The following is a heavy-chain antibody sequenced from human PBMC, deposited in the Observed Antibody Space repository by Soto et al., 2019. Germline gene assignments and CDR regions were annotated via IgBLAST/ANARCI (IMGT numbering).Heavy chain of an antibody. D-gene: IGHD2-8*01. J-gene: IGHJ4*02. CDR2: ISTDGSIT. V-gene: IGHV3-74*01. CDR3: ARDTNGLHY. Sequence: EVQLVESGGGLVQPGGSLRLSCAASGLIFSNYKMHWVRKAPGKGLVWVSRISTDGSITDYADSVKGRFTVSRDNAKNTLYLQMNSLRVDDTAVYYCARDTNGLHYWGQGTLVTVSS. CDR1: GLIFSNYK.